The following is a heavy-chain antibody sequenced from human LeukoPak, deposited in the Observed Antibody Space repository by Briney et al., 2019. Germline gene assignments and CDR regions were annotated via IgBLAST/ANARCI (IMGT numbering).Heavy chain of an antibody. Sequence: PGKSLKISCKGSGYSFTTYWIAWVRQMPGKGLEWMGIIYPGNSETRYSPSFQGQVTISADKSISTAYLQWSSLKASDTAMYYCARRPRNSSGWFDYWGQGTLVTVSS. D-gene: IGHD6-19*01. J-gene: IGHJ4*02. CDR3: ARRPRNSSGWFDY. CDR1: GYSFTTYW. V-gene: IGHV5-51*01. CDR2: IYPGNSET.